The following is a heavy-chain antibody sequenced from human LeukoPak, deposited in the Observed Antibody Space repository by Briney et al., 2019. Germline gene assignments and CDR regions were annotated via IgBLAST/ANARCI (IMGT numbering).Heavy chain of an antibody. CDR2: ISGSGGTA. J-gene: IGHJ4*02. CDR1: GFTFSSYA. Sequence: GGSLRLSCAASGFTFSSYAMSWVRQAPGKGLEWVSGISGSGGTANYADYVKGRFAIFRDNSKNTLYVQMSSLRVEDTAVYFCATLPVEKGLLPYYFDYWGQGTLVTVSS. D-gene: IGHD1-14*01. CDR3: ATLPVEKGLLPYYFDY. V-gene: IGHV3-23*01.